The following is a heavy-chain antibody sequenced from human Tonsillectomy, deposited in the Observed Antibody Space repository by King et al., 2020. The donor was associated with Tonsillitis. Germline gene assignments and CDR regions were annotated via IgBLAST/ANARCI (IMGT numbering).Heavy chain of an antibody. Sequence: QLQESGPGLVKPSETLSLTCTVSGGSISGYYWTWIRQPPGKGLEWIGYIYNSGSTNYNPSLKSRVTISVDTSKNQFSLKLSSVTAADTAVYYCARDREGGSWYLAFDIWGQGTMVTVSS. CDR1: GGSISGYY. D-gene: IGHD6-13*01. CDR3: ARDREGGSWYLAFDI. J-gene: IGHJ3*02. V-gene: IGHV4-59*01. CDR2: IYNSGST.